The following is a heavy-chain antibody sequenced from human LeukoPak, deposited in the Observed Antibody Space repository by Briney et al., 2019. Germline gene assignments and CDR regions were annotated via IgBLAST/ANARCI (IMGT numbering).Heavy chain of an antibody. Sequence: ASVKVSCKASGYTFTGYYMHWVRQAPGQGLEWMGRINPNSGGTNYAQKFQGRVAMTRDTFISTAYMELSRLRSDDTAVYYCARSPVYYYYYMDVWGKGTTVTVSS. CDR3: ARSPVYYYYYMDV. CDR1: GYTFTGYY. V-gene: IGHV1-2*06. CDR2: INPNSGGT. J-gene: IGHJ6*03.